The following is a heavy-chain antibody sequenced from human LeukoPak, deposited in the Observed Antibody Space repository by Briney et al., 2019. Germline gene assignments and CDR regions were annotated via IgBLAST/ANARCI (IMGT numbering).Heavy chain of an antibody. J-gene: IGHJ5*02. CDR2: ICCSGGSI. Sequence: GGSLRLSCAASGFTFSSYAMSWVRQAPGKGLEWVSSICCSGGSIYYADSVKGRFTISRDNSKNTLYLQMNSLRAEDTAVYYCAKVPGKPISGPTWFDPWGEETLLTVSS. CDR3: AKVPGKPISGPTWFDP. V-gene: IGHV3-23*01. CDR1: GFTFSSYA. D-gene: IGHD6-19*01.